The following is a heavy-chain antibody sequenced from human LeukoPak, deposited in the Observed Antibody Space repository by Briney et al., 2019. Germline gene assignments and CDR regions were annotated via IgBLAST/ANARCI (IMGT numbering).Heavy chain of an antibody. CDR2: IYHSGST. D-gene: IGHD5-12*01. V-gene: IGHV4-30-2*01. CDR3: ASVYSGYDGYYFDY. Sequence: PSETLSLTCAVSGCSISSGGYSWSWLRQPPGKGLEWIGYIYHSGSTYYNPSLKSRVTISVDRSKNQFSLKLSSVTAADTAVYYCASVYSGYDGYYFDYWGQGTLVTVSS. CDR1: GCSISSGGYS. J-gene: IGHJ4*02.